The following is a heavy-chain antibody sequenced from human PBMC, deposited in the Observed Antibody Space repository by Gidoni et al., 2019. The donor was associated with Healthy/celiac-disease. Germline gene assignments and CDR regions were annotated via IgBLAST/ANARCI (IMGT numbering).Heavy chain of an antibody. J-gene: IGHJ4*02. CDR1: GGTFRSYA. CDR3: ARCVRDCYFDY. CDR2: IIPILGIA. Sequence: QVQLVQSGAEVKKPGSSVKVSCKASGGTFRSYAISWVRQAPGQGLEWMGRIIPILGIANYAQKFQGRVTITADKSTSTAYMELSSLRSEDTAVYYCARCVRDCYFDYWGQGTLVTVSS. D-gene: IGHD2-21*02. V-gene: IGHV1-69*04.